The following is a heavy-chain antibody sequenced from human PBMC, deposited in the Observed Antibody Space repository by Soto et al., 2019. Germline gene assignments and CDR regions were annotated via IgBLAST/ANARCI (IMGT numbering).Heavy chain of an antibody. V-gene: IGHV4-34*01. CDR1: GGSFSGYY. Sequence: SDTLSLTCAVYGGSFSGYYWSWIRQPPGKGLEWIGEINHSGSTNYNPSLKSRVTISVDTSKNQFSLKLSSVTAADTAVYYCARAKQDYDFWSGYLNWFDPWGQGTLVTVSS. J-gene: IGHJ5*02. D-gene: IGHD3-3*01. CDR3: ARAKQDYDFWSGYLNWFDP. CDR2: INHSGST.